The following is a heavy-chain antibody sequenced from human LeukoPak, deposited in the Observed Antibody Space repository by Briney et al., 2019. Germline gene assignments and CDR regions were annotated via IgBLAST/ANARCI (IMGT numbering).Heavy chain of an antibody. Sequence: SETLSLTCTVSGGSISSYYWSWIRQPPGKGLEWIGYIYYSGSTNYNPSLKSRFTISVDTSKNQFSLKLSSVTAADTAVYYCARGSLSTVLDYYYYMDVWGKGTTVTVSS. CDR3: ARGSLSTVLDYYYYMDV. D-gene: IGHD3-10*01. V-gene: IGHV4-59*01. CDR1: GGSISSYY. CDR2: IYYSGST. J-gene: IGHJ6*03.